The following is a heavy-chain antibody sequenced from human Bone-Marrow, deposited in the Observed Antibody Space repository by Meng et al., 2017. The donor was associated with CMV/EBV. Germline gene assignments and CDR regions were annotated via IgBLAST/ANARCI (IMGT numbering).Heavy chain of an antibody. J-gene: IGHJ4*02. Sequence: GSLRLSCPVSGGSVSIGRYYWSWIRQPPGKGLEWIGYIYYTGSTNYNPSLKSRVTLSTDTSKNQFSLKLSSVTAADTAVYYCVRGRRYSSGWFSLDFWGQGTLVTVSS. CDR3: VRGRRYSSGWFSLDF. D-gene: IGHD6-19*01. CDR2: IYYTGST. CDR1: GGSVSIGRYY. V-gene: IGHV4-61*01.